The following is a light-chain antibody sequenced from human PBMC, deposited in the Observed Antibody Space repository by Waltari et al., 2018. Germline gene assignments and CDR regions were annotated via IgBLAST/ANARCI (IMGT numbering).Light chain of an antibody. CDR2: EAT. V-gene: IGLV2-23*01. Sequence: SALTQPASVSGSPGQSLPIPCTGPRSDIGTYHFFSWYQEYPGKAPKLIIYEATKRPSGVSDRFSASKSGNTASLTISGLQADDEADYSCCSYAGGTAYVFGTGTRVTVL. J-gene: IGLJ1*01. CDR1: RSDIGTYHF. CDR3: CSYAGGTAYV.